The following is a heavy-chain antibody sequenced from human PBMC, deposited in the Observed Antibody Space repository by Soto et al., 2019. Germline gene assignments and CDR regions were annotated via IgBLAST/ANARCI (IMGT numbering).Heavy chain of an antibody. CDR3: ASNDYDILTGYPLGYGMDV. Sequence: SETLSLTCTVSGGTISSSSHYWGWVRQPPGKGLEWIGSIYYSGSTTYNQSLKSRVTISAGTSKNQFSLSVSSVTAADTAVNFCASNDYDILTGYPLGYGMDVWGQGTTVTVSS. J-gene: IGHJ6*02. D-gene: IGHD3-9*01. CDR1: GGTISSSSHY. CDR2: IYYSGST. V-gene: IGHV4-39*01.